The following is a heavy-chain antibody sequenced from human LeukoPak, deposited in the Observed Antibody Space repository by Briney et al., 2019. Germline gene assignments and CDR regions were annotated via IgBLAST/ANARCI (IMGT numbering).Heavy chain of an antibody. D-gene: IGHD3-10*01. CDR2: INTNTGNP. CDR1: GYTFTNYA. CDR3: ARDPSDGVFDY. V-gene: IGHV7-4-1*02. J-gene: IGHJ4*02. Sequence: ASVKVSCKTSGYTFTNYAMNWVRQPPGQGLEWMGWINTNTGNPTYAQGFTGRFVFSLDTSVSTAYLQISSLKAEDTAVYYCARDPSDGVFDYWGQGTLVTVSS.